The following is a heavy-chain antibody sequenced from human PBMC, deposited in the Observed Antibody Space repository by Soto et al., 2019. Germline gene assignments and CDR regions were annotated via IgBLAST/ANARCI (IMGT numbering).Heavy chain of an antibody. CDR2: IIPIFGTA. V-gene: IGHV1-69*13. Sequence: SVKVSCKASGGTFSSYAISWVRQAPGQGLEWIGGIIPIFGTANYAQKFQGRVTITADESTSTAYMELSSLRSEDTAVYYCARDRGNIAASRRSNWFDPWGQGTLVTVSS. CDR1: GGTFSSYA. J-gene: IGHJ5*02. CDR3: ARDRGNIAASRRSNWFDP. D-gene: IGHD6-6*01.